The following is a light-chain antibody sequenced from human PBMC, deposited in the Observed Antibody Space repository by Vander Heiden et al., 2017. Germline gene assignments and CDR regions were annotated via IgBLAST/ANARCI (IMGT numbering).Light chain of an antibody. CDR1: SSDVGGYNY. Sequence: QSALTQPPSASGSPGQSVTISCTGTSSDVGGYNYASWYQQHPGKAPNVLIYEVSQRPSGVPYRFSGSKSANTASLTVSGLQAEDEADYYCSSFAGFNNYVFGTGTKVTVL. V-gene: IGLV2-8*01. J-gene: IGLJ1*01. CDR2: EVS. CDR3: SSFAGFNNYV.